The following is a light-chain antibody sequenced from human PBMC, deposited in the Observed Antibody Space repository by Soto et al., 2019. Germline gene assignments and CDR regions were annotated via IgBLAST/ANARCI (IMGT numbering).Light chain of an antibody. CDR1: RSDVGGYNY. J-gene: IGLJ1*01. CDR2: DGS. V-gene: IGLV2-11*01. CDR3: CSYAGSYSYV. Sequence: QSALTQPRSVSGSPGQSVTISCTGTRSDVGGYNYVSWYQQHPGKAPKLMINDGSKRPSGVPDRFSGSKSGNTASLTISGLQAEDEADYYCCSYAGSYSYVFGTGTKLTV.